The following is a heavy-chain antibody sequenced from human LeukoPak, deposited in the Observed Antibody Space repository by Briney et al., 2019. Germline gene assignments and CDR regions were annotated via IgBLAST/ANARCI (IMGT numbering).Heavy chain of an antibody. CDR1: GYTFTSYY. Sequence: ASVKVSCKTSGYTFTSYYMHWVRQAPGQGLEWMGWVSTYNGTTNYAQKVQGRVTMTTDTSTSTAYMELRSLRSDDTAFYYCARGQSYWYFDLWGRGTLVIVSS. CDR2: VSTYNGTT. CDR3: ARGQSYWYFDL. J-gene: IGHJ2*01. V-gene: IGHV1-18*04.